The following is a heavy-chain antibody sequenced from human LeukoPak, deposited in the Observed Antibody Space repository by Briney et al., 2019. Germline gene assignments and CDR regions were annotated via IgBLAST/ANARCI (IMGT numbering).Heavy chain of an antibody. CDR1: GFSFSSYG. D-gene: IGHD6-25*01. CDR3: ARRSKSSAIWYYFDY. Sequence: PGGSLRLSCAASGFSFSSYGINWVRQAPGKGLEWVSGISGSGDITYYADSVKGRFTISRDNSRNTLYLQMNSLRAEDTAVYYCARRSKSSAIWYYFDYWSQGTLVTVSS. V-gene: IGHV3-23*01. J-gene: IGHJ4*02. CDR2: ISGSGDIT.